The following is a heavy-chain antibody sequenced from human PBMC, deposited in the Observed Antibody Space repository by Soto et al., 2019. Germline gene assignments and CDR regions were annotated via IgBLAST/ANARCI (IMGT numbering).Heavy chain of an antibody. CDR2: IYHGGTT. V-gene: IGHV4-38-2*02. J-gene: IGHJ4*01. CDR1: GYSISSGSY. CDR3: AKAHVMVVAGNTFDY. Sequence: LSPTCTVSGYSISSGSYWGWIRQPPGKGPEWIASIYHGGTTFYNPSLKSRVTVSVDKSNNQFSLKLRSVTAADTAVYYCAKAHVMVVAGNTFDYWGHGTLVTVSS. D-gene: IGHD6-19*01.